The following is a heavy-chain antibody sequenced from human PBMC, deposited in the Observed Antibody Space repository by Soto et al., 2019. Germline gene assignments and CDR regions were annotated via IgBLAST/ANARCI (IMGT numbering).Heavy chain of an antibody. CDR1: GFTFSSYA. Sequence: GGSLRLSCAASGFTFSSYAMHWVRQAPGKGLEWVAVISYDGSNKYYADSVKGRFTISRDNSKNTLYLQMNSLRAEDAAVYYCAKDNAAAEGSWFGPWGQGTLVTVSS. CDR3: AKDNAAAEGSWFGP. D-gene: IGHD6-13*01. J-gene: IGHJ5*02. CDR2: ISYDGSNK. V-gene: IGHV3-30-3*01.